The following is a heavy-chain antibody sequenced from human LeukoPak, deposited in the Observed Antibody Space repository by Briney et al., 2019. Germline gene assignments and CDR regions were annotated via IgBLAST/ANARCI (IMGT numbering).Heavy chain of an antibody. CDR2: IYPYDSEI. D-gene: IGHD7-27*01. Sequence: GESLNISCKGSGYIFTCYLIARVRQMPGKRLEWMGVIYPYDSEIRYSPSFHGQVTISADKSISTAYLQWSSLKASDTAMYYCARPNWARRYFDYWGQGTLVTVSS. CDR1: GYIFTCYL. CDR3: ARPNWARRYFDY. J-gene: IGHJ4*02. V-gene: IGHV5-51*01.